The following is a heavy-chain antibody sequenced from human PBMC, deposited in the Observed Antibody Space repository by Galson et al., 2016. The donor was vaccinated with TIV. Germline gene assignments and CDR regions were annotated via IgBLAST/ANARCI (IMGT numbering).Heavy chain of an antibody. J-gene: IGHJ3*02. V-gene: IGHV1-69*04. CDR2: IIPTLSLA. CDR1: GDTFSSLS. D-gene: IGHD5-18*01. CDR3: AREVANVDSVIFNADAFDI. Sequence: SVKVSCKASGDTFSSLSIIWVRQAPGQCLEWMGRIIPTLSLADYAQKFQGRVTITADRSTSTVYMELISLRSDDAAVYYCAREVANVDSVIFNADAFDIWGQGTMVTVSS.